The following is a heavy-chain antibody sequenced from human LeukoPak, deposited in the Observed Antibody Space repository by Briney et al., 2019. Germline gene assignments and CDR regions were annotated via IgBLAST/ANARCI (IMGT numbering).Heavy chain of an antibody. V-gene: IGHV4-39*07. CDR1: GGSISSTTSY. Sequence: PSETLSLTCTVSGGSISSTTSYWGWIRQPPGEGLEWIGSFYYRGSTYYNPSLKSRVTISVDTSKNQFSLKLSSVTAADTAVYYCARMRALDVWGQGTMVTVSS. J-gene: IGHJ3*01. CDR3: ARMRALDV. CDR2: FYYRGST.